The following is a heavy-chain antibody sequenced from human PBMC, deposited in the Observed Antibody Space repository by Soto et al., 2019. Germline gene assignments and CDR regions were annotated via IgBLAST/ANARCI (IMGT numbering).Heavy chain of an antibody. CDR3: AHRVLRTVFGLVTTTAIYFDF. V-gene: IGHV2-5*02. CDR2: IYWDDDK. J-gene: IGHJ4*02. Sequence: QITLKESGPTVVKPTETLTLTCTFSGFSLTTSGVGVGWVRQSPGKAPEWLALIYWDDDKRYSTSLKSRLTITKDTSKNQVVLTMANVDPAYTATYYGAHRVLRTVFGLVTTTAIYFDFWGQGTPVVVSS. D-gene: IGHD3-3*01. CDR1: GFSLTTSGVG.